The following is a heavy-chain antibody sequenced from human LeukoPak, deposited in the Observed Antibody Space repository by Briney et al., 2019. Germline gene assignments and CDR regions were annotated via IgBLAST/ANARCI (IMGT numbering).Heavy chain of an antibody. Sequence: GGSLRLSCAASGFTFSSNYMSWVRQAPGKGLEWVSVIYSGGSTYYADSVKGRFTISRDNSKNTLYLQMNSLRAEDTAVYYCALSSPYDSSGYDFDYWGQGTLVTVSS. CDR2: IYSGGST. CDR1: GFTFSSNY. D-gene: IGHD3-22*01. J-gene: IGHJ4*02. V-gene: IGHV3-53*01. CDR3: ALSSPYDSSGYDFDY.